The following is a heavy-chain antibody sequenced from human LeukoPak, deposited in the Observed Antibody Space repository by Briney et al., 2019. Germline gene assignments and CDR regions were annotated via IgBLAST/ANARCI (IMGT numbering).Heavy chain of an antibody. V-gene: IGHV4-34*01. Sequence: SETLSLTCAVYGGSFSGYYWSWIRQPPGKGLEWIGEINHSGSTNYNPSLKSRITISVATSKNQFSLKLSSVTAADTAVYYCARVRSYYYGSGSYVDYWGQGTLVTVSS. CDR3: ARVRSYYYGSGSYVDY. CDR2: INHSGST. CDR1: GGSFSGYY. D-gene: IGHD3-10*01. J-gene: IGHJ4*02.